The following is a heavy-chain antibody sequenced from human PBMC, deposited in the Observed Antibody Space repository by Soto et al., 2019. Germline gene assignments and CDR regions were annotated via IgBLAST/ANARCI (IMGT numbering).Heavy chain of an antibody. D-gene: IGHD3-10*01. CDR1: GFTFSSYA. J-gene: IGHJ4*02. CDR2: ISGSGGST. V-gene: IGHV3-23*01. Sequence: EVQLLESGGGLVQPGGSLRLSCAASGFTFSSYAMSWVRQAPGKGLEWVSAISGSGGSTYYADSVKGRFTISSDNSKNTLYLQMNSLRAEDTAVYYCAKDPSAYGSGSFAVYWGQGTLVIVAS. CDR3: AKDPSAYGSGSFAVY.